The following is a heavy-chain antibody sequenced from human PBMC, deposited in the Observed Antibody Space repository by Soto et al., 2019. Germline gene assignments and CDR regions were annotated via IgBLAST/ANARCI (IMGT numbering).Heavy chain of an antibody. D-gene: IGHD6-19*01. CDR3: AKAHVMVLAGSSFDY. Sequence: SETLSLTCTVSGYSISSGSYWGWIRQPPGKGPEWIASIYHGGTTFYNPSLKSRVTVSVDKSNNQFSLKLRSVTAADTAVYYCAKAHVMVLAGSSFDYWGHGTLVTVSS. J-gene: IGHJ4*01. CDR1: GYSISSGSY. CDR2: IYHGGTT. V-gene: IGHV4-38-2*02.